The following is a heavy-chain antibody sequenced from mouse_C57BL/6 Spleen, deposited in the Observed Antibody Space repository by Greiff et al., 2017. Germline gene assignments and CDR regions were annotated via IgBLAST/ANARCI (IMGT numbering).Heavy chain of an antibody. Sequence: QVQLKESGAELVKPGASVKLSCKASGYTFTSYWMHWVKQRPGRGLEWIGRIDPNSGGTKYNEKFKSKATLTVDKPSSTAYMQLSSLTSEDSAVYYSASSTRVGDWYFDVWGQGTTVTVSS. CDR1: GYTFTSYW. CDR3: ASSTRVGDWYFDV. CDR2: IDPNSGGT. V-gene: IGHV1-72*01. D-gene: IGHD1-1*01. J-gene: IGHJ1*01.